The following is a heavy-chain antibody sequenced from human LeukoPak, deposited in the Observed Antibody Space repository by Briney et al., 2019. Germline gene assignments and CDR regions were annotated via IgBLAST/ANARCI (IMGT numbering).Heavy chain of an antibody. CDR1: GFTFSSYA. J-gene: IGHJ4*02. Sequence: PGGSLRLSCAASGFTFSSYAMSWVRQAPGKGLEWVAAMSGSGGGTYYADSVKGRFTISRDNSKNTAYLQMDSLGAEDTAIYYCAKGRDIVATYFDYWGQGTLVTVSS. CDR2: MSGSGGGT. CDR3: AKGRDIVATYFDY. D-gene: IGHD5-12*01. V-gene: IGHV3-23*01.